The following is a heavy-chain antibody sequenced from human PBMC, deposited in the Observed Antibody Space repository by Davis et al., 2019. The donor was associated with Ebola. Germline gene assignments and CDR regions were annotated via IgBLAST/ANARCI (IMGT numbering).Heavy chain of an antibody. CDR2: VYYTGTT. CDR1: GGSMSLYY. CDR3: ARAGGQGGGTLRF. V-gene: IGHV4-59*01. J-gene: IGHJ4*02. D-gene: IGHD2-15*01. Sequence: PGGSLRLSCTVSGGSMSLYYWSWIRQPPGKGLEWIGYVYYTGTTSYNPSLKSRVTISLDSSRNQFSLILTSVSAADTAIYYCARAGGQGGGTLRFWGQGTLVTVSS.